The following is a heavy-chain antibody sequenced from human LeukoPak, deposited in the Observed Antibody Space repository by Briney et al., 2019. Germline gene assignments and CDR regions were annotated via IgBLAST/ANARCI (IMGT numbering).Heavy chain of an antibody. CDR1: GFTFGSYG. V-gene: IGHV3-30*02. Sequence: GGSLRLSCATSGFTFGSYGMNWVRQAPGKGLEWVAFIRYDGRDTYCAASVKGRFTISRDNSQNTLDLQLNSLRLEDTAMYYCAKDRYSSSSTFTVNPFDYWGQGILVTVSS. CDR2: IRYDGRDT. CDR3: AKDRYSSSSTFTVNPFDY. J-gene: IGHJ4*02. D-gene: IGHD6-13*01.